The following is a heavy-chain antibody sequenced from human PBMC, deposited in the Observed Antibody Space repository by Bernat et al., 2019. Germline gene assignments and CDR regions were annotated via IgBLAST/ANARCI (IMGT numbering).Heavy chain of an antibody. D-gene: IGHD5-12*01. Sequence: QVQLQESGPGLVKPSQTLSLTCTVSGGSISSGGYYWSWIRQHPGKGLEWIGYIYYSGSTYYNPSLKSRVTISVDTSKNQFSLKLSSVTAADTAVYYCARGVSGYDSSLSRQEYCDYWGQGILVTVSS. J-gene: IGHJ4*02. CDR2: IYYSGST. V-gene: IGHV4-31*03. CDR1: GGSISSGGYY. CDR3: ARGVSGYDSSLSRQEYCDY.